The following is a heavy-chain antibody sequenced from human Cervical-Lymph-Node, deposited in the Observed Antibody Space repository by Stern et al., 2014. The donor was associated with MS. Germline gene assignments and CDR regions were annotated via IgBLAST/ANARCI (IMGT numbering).Heavy chain of an antibody. CDR3: TRVQRERRALDHFDP. V-gene: IGHV1-46*03. CDR2: INPNSGTT. J-gene: IGHJ5*02. Sequence: QVQLVESGAEVKKPGASVNVSCEASGFSFTTHYMHWIRTAPGEGLEWVGMINPNSGTTSYDRQFQGRVIITRDTSTSTIYMELTGLRSEDTALYFCTRVQRERRALDHFDPWGQGTLVTVSS. D-gene: IGHD1-1*01. CDR1: GFSFTTHY.